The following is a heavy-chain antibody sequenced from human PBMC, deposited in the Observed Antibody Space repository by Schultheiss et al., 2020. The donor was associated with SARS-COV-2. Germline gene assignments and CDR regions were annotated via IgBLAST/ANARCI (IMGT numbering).Heavy chain of an antibody. J-gene: IGHJ6*02. Sequence: GGSLRLSCAASGFTFSSYWMSWVRQAPGKGLEWVSSISSSSSYIYYADSVKGRFTISRDNAKNSLYLQMNSLRAEDTAVYYCARVIDIGELWVYYYYGMDVWGQGTTVTVSS. CDR2: ISSSSSYI. CDR1: GFTFSSYW. V-gene: IGHV3-21*01. CDR3: ARVIDIGELWVYYYYGMDV. D-gene: IGHD3-10*01.